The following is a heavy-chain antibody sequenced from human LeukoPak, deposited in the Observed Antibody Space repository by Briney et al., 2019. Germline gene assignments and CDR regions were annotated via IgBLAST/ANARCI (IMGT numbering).Heavy chain of an antibody. V-gene: IGHV5-10-1*01. J-gene: IGHJ4*02. CDR3: ARHAKAYGSSCDY. D-gene: IGHD6-13*01. CDR1: GYSFTTYW. CDR2: IDPSDSYT. Sequence: GESLKISCKGSGYSFTTYWISWVRQMPGEVWEWMGRIDPSDSYTNYSPSFQGHVTISADKSFSTAYLQWTSLKASDTAMYYCARHAKAYGSSCDYWGQGTLVTVSS.